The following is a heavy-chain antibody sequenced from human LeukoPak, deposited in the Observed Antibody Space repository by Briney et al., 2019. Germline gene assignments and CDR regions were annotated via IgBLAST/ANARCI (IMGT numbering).Heavy chain of an antibody. J-gene: IGHJ4*02. V-gene: IGHV3-23*01. CDR2: ISGSGGST. D-gene: IGHD6-13*01. CDR1: GFTFSSYA. CDR3: AKDDSSSWYGATGGDY. Sequence: GGSLRLSSAASGFTFSSYAMSWVRQAPGKGLEWVSAISGSGGSTYYADSVKGRFTISRDNSKNTLYLQMNSLRAEDTAVYYCAKDDSSSWYGATGGDYWGQGTLVTVSS.